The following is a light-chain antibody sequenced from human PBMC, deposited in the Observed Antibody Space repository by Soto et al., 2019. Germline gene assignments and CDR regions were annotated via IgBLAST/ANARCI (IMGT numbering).Light chain of an antibody. CDR3: QHYNDWPPWT. Sequence: EILMTQSPATLSVSPGERATLSCRASQSVSRNVAWYQQKHGQAPRLLIYGASTRATGIPARFSGSGSGTEFTLTISSQQSEDFAVYYCQHYNDWPPWTFGQGTKVEIK. V-gene: IGKV3-15*01. J-gene: IGKJ1*01. CDR2: GAS. CDR1: QSVSRN.